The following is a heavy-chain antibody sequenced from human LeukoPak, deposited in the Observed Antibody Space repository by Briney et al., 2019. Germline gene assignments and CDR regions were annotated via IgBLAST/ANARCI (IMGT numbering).Heavy chain of an antibody. Sequence: GRSLRLSCAASGFTFSSYGMHWVRQAPGKGLEWVAVISFDGSNKYYADSVKGRFTVSRDNSKNTLYLQMNSLRAEDTAVYYCARDYRLAAFDIWGQGTMVTVSS. CDR2: ISFDGSNK. J-gene: IGHJ3*02. CDR1: GFTFSSYG. V-gene: IGHV3-30*03. CDR3: ARDYRLAAFDI.